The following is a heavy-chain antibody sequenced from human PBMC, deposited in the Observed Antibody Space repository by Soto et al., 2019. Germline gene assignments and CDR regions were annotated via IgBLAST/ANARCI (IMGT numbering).Heavy chain of an antibody. J-gene: IGHJ4*02. D-gene: IGHD1-1*01. CDR3: ARSGGSYHFDS. V-gene: IGHV4-4*07. CDR2: IFVNGNT. Sequence: PSETLSLTCTVASGSVSTYYWSWIRQPAGKGLEWIGRIFVNGNTNYNPSLRSRVTISVDTSKGQFSLNLTSVTAADTAVYFCARSGGSYHFDSWGQGILVTVSS. CDR1: SGSVSTYY.